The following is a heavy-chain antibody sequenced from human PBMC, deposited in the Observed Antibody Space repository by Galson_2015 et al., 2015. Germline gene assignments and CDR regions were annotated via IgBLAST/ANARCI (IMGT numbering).Heavy chain of an antibody. CDR3: TRRFALSYSFDY. D-gene: IGHD3-16*01. CDR1: GFTFSDYG. CDR2: IWSDGSNT. V-gene: IGHV3-33*01. Sequence: SLRLSCAVSGFTFSDYGMHWVRQAPGRGLEWVAVIWSDGSNTYYVDSVQGRFTISRDNSKNTAYLQMNSLKTEDTAVYYCTRRFALSYSFDYGGQGTLATVSS. J-gene: IGHJ4*02.